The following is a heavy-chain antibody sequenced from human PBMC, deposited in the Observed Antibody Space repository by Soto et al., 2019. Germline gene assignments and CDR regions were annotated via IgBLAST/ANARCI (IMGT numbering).Heavy chain of an antibody. CDR3: VRDVGGSGWFAP. J-gene: IGHJ5*02. V-gene: IGHV4-4*07. Sequence: PSETLSLTCFVSGISIDNYYCSWIRQSAGKGLEWIGRIYSSGTTNYNPSLKSRVTMSVDMSKSQFSLNVRSVTAADTAVYYCVRDVGGSGWFAPWGQGTLVTVSA. CDR1: GISIDNYY. CDR2: IYSSGTT.